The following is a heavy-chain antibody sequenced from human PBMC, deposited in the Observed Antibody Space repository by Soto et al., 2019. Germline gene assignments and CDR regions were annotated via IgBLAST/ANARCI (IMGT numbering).Heavy chain of an antibody. D-gene: IGHD2-21*01. Sequence: SQTLSLTCALSGGSVSSNSVTLFWFRQSPSRGLEWLGRTYYRSKWYNDYAVSVKSRITINPDTSKNQFSLQLNSVTLEDTAVYYCVRAIVGYGMDVWGQGTTVTVSS. CDR3: VRAIVGYGMDV. CDR2: TYYRSKWYN. J-gene: IGHJ6*02. V-gene: IGHV6-1*01. CDR1: GGSVSSNSVT.